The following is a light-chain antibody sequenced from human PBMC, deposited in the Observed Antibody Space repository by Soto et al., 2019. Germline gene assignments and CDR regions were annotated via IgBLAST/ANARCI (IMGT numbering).Light chain of an antibody. V-gene: IGKV1-33*01. CDR2: DAS. CDR3: QQYDNLPLI. Sequence: DIQMTQSPSSLSASVGDRVTITCQATQDIRKYLNWYQQKPGKAPKLLIYDASSLETGVPSRFSGSGSGTDFTLTISSLQPEDFATYYCQQYDNLPLIFGQGTRLENK. J-gene: IGKJ5*01. CDR1: QDIRKY.